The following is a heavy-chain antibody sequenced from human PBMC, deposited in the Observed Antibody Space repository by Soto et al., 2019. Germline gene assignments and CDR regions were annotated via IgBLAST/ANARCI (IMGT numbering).Heavy chain of an antibody. CDR2: FYYSWST. J-gene: IGHJ4*02. CDR3: ARASDPTSSWPSLDY. D-gene: IGHD6-13*01. CDR1: GASVSSGSYF. V-gene: IGHV4-61*01. Sequence: QVQLQESGPGLVKPSETLSLTCTVSGASVSSGSYFWHWIRQPPGQGLEWIGYFYYSWSTSYNPALKSRVTISVDTSKSQFSLRLSSVTAADTAVDYCARASDPTSSWPSLDYWGKGTVVTVAS.